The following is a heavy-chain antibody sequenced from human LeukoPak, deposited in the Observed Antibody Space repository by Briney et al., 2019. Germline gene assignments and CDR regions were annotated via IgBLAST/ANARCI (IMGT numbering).Heavy chain of an antibody. CDR1: GGSFGRSNTY. V-gene: IGHV4-39*01. J-gene: IGHJ6*03. D-gene: IGHD2-21*01. CDR2: ILHSGYT. Sequence: SDTLSLTCTVAGGSFGRSNTYCGWIRQTPGKGLEWLGTILHSGYTYNNPSLKSRVTMSVDSSKNQFSLSLSSVTAADTAVYFCARRRGGGGYHYMDVWGKGTTVIVSS. CDR3: ARRRGGGGYHYMDV.